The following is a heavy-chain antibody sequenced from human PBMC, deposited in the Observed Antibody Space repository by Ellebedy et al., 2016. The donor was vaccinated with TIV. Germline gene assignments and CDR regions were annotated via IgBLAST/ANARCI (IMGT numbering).Heavy chain of an antibody. V-gene: IGHV3-23*01. CDR2: IFGSGGGI. D-gene: IGHD5-18*01. CDR1: GFTFSRYA. J-gene: IGHJ4*02. CDR3: AKDRTSGDGYWVFDQ. Sequence: GESLKISCAASGFTFSRYAMSWVRQAPGKGLEWVSGIFGSGGGISYADSVKGRFTISRDNSKSMVHLQMNSLRPEDTAVYYRAKDRTSGDGYWVFDQWGQGTLVTVSS.